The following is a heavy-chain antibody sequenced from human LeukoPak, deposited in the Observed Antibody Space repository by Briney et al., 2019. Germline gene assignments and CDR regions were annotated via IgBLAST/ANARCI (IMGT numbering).Heavy chain of an antibody. J-gene: IGHJ6*03. CDR1: GFTFDDYA. CDR3: AKAGGGYSSGWHLSYMDV. D-gene: IGHD6-19*01. V-gene: IGHV3-9*03. Sequence: GGSLRLSCAASGFTFDDYAMHWVRQAPGKGLEWVSGISWNSGSIGYADSVKGRFTISRDNAKNSLYLQMNSLRAEDMPLYYCAKAGGGYSSGWHLSYMDVWGKGTTVTVSS. CDR2: ISWNSGSI.